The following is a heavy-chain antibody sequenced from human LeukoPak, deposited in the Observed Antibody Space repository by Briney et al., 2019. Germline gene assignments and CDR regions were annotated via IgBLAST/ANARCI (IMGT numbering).Heavy chain of an antibody. CDR3: ARGSCSSTSCYAYYMDV. Sequence: SVKVSCKASGYTFTGYYMHWVRQAPGQGLEWMGWINPNSGGTNYAQKFQGRVTMTRDTSISTAYMELSRLRSDDTAVYYCARGSCSSTSCYAYYMDVWGKGTTVTVSS. J-gene: IGHJ6*03. CDR1: GYTFTGYY. V-gene: IGHV1-2*02. D-gene: IGHD2-2*01. CDR2: INPNSGGT.